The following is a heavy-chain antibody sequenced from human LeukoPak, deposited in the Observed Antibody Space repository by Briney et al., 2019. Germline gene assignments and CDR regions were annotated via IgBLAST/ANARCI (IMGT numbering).Heavy chain of an antibody. CDR2: MNPNSGNT. J-gene: IGHJ6*03. Sequence: ASVKVSCKASGYTFTRYDINWVRQATGQGLEWMGWMNPNSGNTGYAQKFQGRVTMTRNTSISTAYMELSSLRSEDTAVYYCARPGDDPYYYYMDVWGKGTTVTVSS. CDR3: ARPGDDPYYYYMDV. V-gene: IGHV1-8*01. D-gene: IGHD5-24*01. CDR1: GYTFTRYD.